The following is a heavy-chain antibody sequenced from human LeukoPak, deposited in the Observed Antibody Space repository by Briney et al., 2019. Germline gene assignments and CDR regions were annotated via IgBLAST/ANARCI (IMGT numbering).Heavy chain of an antibody. J-gene: IGHJ4*02. CDR1: GGSISSGSYY. D-gene: IGHD6-13*01. CDR2: IQTSGRT. CDR3: AREWQQLVPYFDY. Sequence: PSETLSLTCNVSGGSISSGSYYWIWIRQPAGKGLECVGHIQTSGRTNYNPSLNSRVSISVDASKNQFSLRLSSVTAADTAVYYCAREWQQLVPYFDYWGQGILVTVPP. V-gene: IGHV4-61*09.